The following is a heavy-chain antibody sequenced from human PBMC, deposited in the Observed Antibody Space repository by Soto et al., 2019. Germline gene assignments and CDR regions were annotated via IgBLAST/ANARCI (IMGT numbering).Heavy chain of an antibody. J-gene: IGHJ4*02. CDR3: AKGMGLGTSVPAPTPSDY. Sequence: EVQLLESGGGLVHPGGSLRLSCAVSGFTFSSYAMNWVRQAPGKGLEWVSAISGSGSSTYYADSVKGRFTISRDNSKNTLYLQMNSLRADDTAVYYCAKGMGLGTSVPAPTPSDYWGQGTLVTVSS. V-gene: IGHV3-23*01. CDR1: GFTFSSYA. D-gene: IGHD2-2*01. CDR2: ISGSGSST.